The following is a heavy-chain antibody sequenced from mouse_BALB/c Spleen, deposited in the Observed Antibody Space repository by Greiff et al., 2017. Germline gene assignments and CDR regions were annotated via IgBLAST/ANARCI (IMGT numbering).Heavy chain of an antibody. CDR3: VSGMDY. CDR2: IWTGGGT. J-gene: IGHJ4*01. Sequence: VQLKESGPGLVAPSQSLSITCTVSGFSLTSYDISWIRQPPGKGLEWLGVIWTGGGTNYNSAFMSRLSFSKDNSKSQVFLKMNSLQTDDTVIYYCVSGMDYWCEGTSVTVSS. V-gene: IGHV2-9-2*01. CDR1: GFSLTSYD.